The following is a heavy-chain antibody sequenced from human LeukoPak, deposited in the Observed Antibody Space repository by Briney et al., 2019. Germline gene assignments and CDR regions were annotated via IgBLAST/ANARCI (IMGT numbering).Heavy chain of an antibody. Sequence: PSETLSLTCAVSGGSISSSSYYWGWIRQPPGKGLEWIGSIYYSGSTYYNPSLKSRVTISVDTSKNQFSLKLSSVTAADTAVYYCARAGTNFDYWGQGTLVTVSS. CDR3: ARAGTNFDY. CDR1: GGSISSSSYY. V-gene: IGHV4-39*01. J-gene: IGHJ4*02. CDR2: IYYSGST. D-gene: IGHD6-19*01.